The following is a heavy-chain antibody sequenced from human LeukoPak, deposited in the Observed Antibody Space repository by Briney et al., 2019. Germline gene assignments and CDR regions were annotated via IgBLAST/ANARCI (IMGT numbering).Heavy chain of an antibody. CDR3: AKVSTVPFDY. Sequence: GGSLRLSCAVSGITLSNYGMSGVRQAPGKGLEGVSAISGSGGSTYYADPVQGRFTIHRDNSKTKMYLHMNSLRAEDTAVYYCAKVSTVPFDYWGQGTLVTVSS. CDR2: ISGSGGST. CDR1: GITLSNYG. J-gene: IGHJ4*02. V-gene: IGHV3-23*01. D-gene: IGHD2-2*01.